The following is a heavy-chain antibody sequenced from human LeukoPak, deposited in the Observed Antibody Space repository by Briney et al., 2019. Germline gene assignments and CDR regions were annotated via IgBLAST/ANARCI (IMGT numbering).Heavy chain of an antibody. CDR2: FDPEDGET. D-gene: IGHD3-3*01. V-gene: IGHV1-24*01. J-gene: IGHJ4*02. Sequence: ASVKVSCKVSGYTLTELSIHWVRQAPGKGLEWMGGFDPEDGETIYAQKFQGRVTINEDTSTDTSYMKLSSLRSEDTAVYYCATDRWSEDFWSSYSFDYWGQGTLVTVSS. CDR1: GYTLTELS. CDR3: ATDRWSEDFWSSYSFDY.